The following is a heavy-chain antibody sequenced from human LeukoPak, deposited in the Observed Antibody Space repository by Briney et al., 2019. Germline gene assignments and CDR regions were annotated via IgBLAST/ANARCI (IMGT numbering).Heavy chain of an antibody. Sequence: GASVKVSCKASGYTFTSYGISWGRQAPGHGLEWMGWISAYNGNTKYAQKFQGRVTMTTDTSTSTAYMELRSLRSEDTAVYYCATLDYYDSSAYYSDYWGQGTLVTVSS. V-gene: IGHV1-18*01. CDR1: GYTFTSYG. J-gene: IGHJ4*02. CDR3: ATLDYYDSSAYYSDY. D-gene: IGHD3-22*01. CDR2: ISAYNGNT.